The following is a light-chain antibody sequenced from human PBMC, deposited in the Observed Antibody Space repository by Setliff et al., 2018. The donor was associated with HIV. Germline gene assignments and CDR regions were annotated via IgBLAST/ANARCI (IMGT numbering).Light chain of an antibody. J-gene: IGLJ1*01. CDR1: SSDVGGYNY. CDR3: GSYTVFSTFV. CDR2: EVN. V-gene: IGLV2-14*01. Sequence: QSALTQPASVSGSPGQSITISCTGTSSDVGGYNYFSWYQQHPGKAPKLMIYEVNSRPSGVSDRFSGSKSGNTASLTISGLQAEDDADYYCGSYTVFSTFVLGTGTKV.